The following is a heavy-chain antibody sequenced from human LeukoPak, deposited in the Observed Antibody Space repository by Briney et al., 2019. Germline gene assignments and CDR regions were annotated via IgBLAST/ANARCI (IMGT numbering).Heavy chain of an antibody. J-gene: IGHJ5*02. V-gene: IGHV3-30*02. D-gene: IGHD1-14*01. CDR1: GFTFSSSG. CDR2: IRYDGDNI. Sequence: PGGSLRLSCAASGFTFSSSGMHWVRQAPGKGLEWVAFIRYDGDNIYYADSVKGRFTISRDNSKNTLHLQMNSLRAEDTAVYYCAKDTTPPKAGFDLWGQGGQVTVSS. CDR3: AKDTTPPKAGFDL.